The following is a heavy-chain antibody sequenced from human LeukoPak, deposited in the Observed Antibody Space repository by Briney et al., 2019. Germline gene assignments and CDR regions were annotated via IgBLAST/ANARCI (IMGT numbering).Heavy chain of an antibody. CDR1: GVSISSSY. CDR3: TRGLVLQWPRFDAFDI. CDR2: IYYSGTT. Sequence: SETLSLTRTVSGVSISSSYWTWIRQSPGKGLEWIGNIYYSGTTNYNPSLKSRVTISLDMSKKQFSLRLNSVTTADTAVYYCTRGLVLQWPRFDAFDIWGQGTRVTVSS. J-gene: IGHJ3*02. D-gene: IGHD6-19*01. V-gene: IGHV4-59*01.